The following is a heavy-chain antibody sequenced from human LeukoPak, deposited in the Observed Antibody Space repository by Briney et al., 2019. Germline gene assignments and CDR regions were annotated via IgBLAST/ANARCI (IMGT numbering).Heavy chain of an antibody. CDR1: GYTFTDYY. CDR2: INPNSGDT. J-gene: IGHJ4*02. CDR3: VSIWFAESYSGDF. Sequence: ASVKVSCKASGYTFTDYYMHWVRQAPGQGLEWMGWINPNSGDTNYAQTFQGRVTMTRDTSISTVYMELSRLTSDDTAVYFCVSIWFAESYSGDFWGQGTLVTVSS. V-gene: IGHV1-2*02. D-gene: IGHD3-10*01.